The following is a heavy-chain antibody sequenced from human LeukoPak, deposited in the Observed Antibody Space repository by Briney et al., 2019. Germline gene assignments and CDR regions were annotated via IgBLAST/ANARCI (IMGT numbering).Heavy chain of an antibody. CDR2: IIPILGIA. CDR1: GGTFGSYA. CDR3: ATDIVVVPAAIRGPYYMDV. D-gene: IGHD2-2*02. V-gene: IGHV1-69*04. J-gene: IGHJ6*03. Sequence: ASVKVSCKASGGTFGSYAISWVRQAPGQGLEWMGRIIPILGIANYAQKFQGRVTITADKSTSTAYMELSSLRSEDTAVYYCATDIVVVPAAIRGPYYMDVWGKGTTVTVSS.